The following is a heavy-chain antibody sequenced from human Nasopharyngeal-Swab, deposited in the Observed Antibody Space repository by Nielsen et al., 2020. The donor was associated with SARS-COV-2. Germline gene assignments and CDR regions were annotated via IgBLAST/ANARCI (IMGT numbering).Heavy chain of an antibody. CDR3: ARDPTSVAGTGDYYYGMDV. CDR2: INPNSGGT. D-gene: IGHD6-19*01. Sequence: ASVQVSCNASGYTFTGYYMHWVRQAPGQGLEWMGRINPNSGGTNYAQKFQGRVTMIRDTSISTAYMELSRLRSDDTAVYYCARDPTSVAGTGDYYYGMDVWGQGTTVTVSS. V-gene: IGHV1-2*06. J-gene: IGHJ6*02. CDR1: GYTFTGYY.